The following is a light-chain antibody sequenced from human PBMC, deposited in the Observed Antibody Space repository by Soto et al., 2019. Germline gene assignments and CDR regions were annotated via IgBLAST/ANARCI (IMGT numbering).Light chain of an antibody. CDR1: SSNIGSNT. CDR3: AAWDDSLNGYV. V-gene: IGLV1-44*01. J-gene: IGLJ1*01. CDR2: SNN. Sequence: QSVLTQPPSASGTPGRRVVISCSGSSSNIGSNTVNWYQQLPGTAPKLLINSNNHRPSGVPDRFSGSKSGTSASLAISGLQSDDEADYYCAAWDDSLNGYVFATGTKVTVL.